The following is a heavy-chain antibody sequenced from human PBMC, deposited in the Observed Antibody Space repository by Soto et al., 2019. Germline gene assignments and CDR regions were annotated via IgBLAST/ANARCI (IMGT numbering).Heavy chain of an antibody. D-gene: IGHD2-15*01. CDR2: IRSKANSYAT. V-gene: IGHV3-73*01. CDR3: TRPSGGSFYDDAFDI. J-gene: IGHJ3*02. Sequence: GGSLRLSCAASGFTFSGSAMHWVRQASGKGLEWVGRIRSKANSYATAYAASVKGRFTISRDDSKNTAYLQMNSLKTEDTAVYYCTRPSGGSFYDDAFDIWGQGTMVTVSS. CDR1: GFTFSGSA.